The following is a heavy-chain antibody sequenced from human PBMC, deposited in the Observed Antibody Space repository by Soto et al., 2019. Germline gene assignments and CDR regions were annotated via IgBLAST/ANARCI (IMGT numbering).Heavy chain of an antibody. CDR3: ARDWGTPGRGSAVGYYYHYGMDV. V-gene: IGHV3-7*05. CDR2: IKDDGSDK. Sequence: EVQLVESGGGLVQPGGSLRLSCLASEFTFNTYWMNWVRQAPGRGLERVANIKDDGSDKNYVDSVKGRFTIYRDNAKNSLYLQMNSLRGEDTGVYFCARDWGTPGRGSAVGYYYHYGMDVWGQGTTVTVSS. CDR1: EFTFNTYW. J-gene: IGHJ6*02. D-gene: IGHD6-19*01.